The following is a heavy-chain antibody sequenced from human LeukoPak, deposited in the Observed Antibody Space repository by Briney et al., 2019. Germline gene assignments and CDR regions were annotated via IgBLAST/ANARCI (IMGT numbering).Heavy chain of an antibody. CDR3: ARDRGWRSSGYYLYYFDF. V-gene: IGHV3-21*06. CDR2: ISSSSSYI. J-gene: IGHJ4*02. Sequence: GGSLRLSCAASGFTFSSYSMNWVRQAPGKGLEWVSSISSSSSYIYYADSVKGRFTISRDNAKNSLYLQMNSLRAEDTAVYYCARDRGWRSSGYYLYYFDFWGQGTLVTVSS. D-gene: IGHD3-22*01. CDR1: GFTFSSYS.